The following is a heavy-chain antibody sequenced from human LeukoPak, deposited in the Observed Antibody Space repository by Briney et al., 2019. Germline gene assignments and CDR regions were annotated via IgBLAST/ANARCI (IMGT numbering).Heavy chain of an antibody. V-gene: IGHV3-23*01. D-gene: IGHD3-22*01. CDR1: DFTFKTYP. Sequence: GGSLRLSCAVSDFTFKTYPMSWLRQAPGKGLEWVSAIGVSGDTYYAGSVKGRFTISRDNSKNTLYLQMNSLRAEDTAVYYCARVGDYYDSEGLDYWGQGTLVTVSS. CDR3: ARVGDYYDSEGLDY. CDR2: IGVSGDT. J-gene: IGHJ4*02.